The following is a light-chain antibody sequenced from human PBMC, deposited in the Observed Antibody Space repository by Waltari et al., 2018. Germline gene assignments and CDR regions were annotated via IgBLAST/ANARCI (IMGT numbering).Light chain of an antibody. CDR3: ASWDESHYV. CDR2: RNN. J-gene: IGLJ1*01. V-gene: IGLV1-47*01. Sequence: QSVLTQPPSASETPGQRVTIPWSGSISNLGSNYLYWYQQPPGTAPKLLIYRNNQRPSGVPDRFSGSKSGTSASLAISGLRSEDEGVYYCASWDESHYVFGSGTRVTVV. CDR1: ISNLGSNY.